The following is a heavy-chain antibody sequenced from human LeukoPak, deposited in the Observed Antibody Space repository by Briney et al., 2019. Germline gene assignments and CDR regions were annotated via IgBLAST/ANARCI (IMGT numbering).Heavy chain of an antibody. CDR3: AKGYGGSYYSPPIFDY. CDR2: INWNSGSI. J-gene: IGHJ4*02. D-gene: IGHD1-26*01. CDR1: GFTFDDYA. Sequence: PGGSLRLSCAASGFTFDDYAMHWVRQAPGKGLEWVSSINWNSGSIGYADSVKGRFTISRDNAKNSLYLQMNSLRAEDMALYSCAKGYGGSYYSPPIFDYWGQGTLVTVSS. V-gene: IGHV3-9*03.